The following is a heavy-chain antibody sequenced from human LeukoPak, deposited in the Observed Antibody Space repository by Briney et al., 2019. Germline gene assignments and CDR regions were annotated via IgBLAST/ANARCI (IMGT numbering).Heavy chain of an antibody. Sequence: SETLSLTCTVSGGYISSYYWSWIRQPPGKGLEWIGYIYYSGSTNYNPSLKSRVTISVDTSKNQFSLKLSSVTAADTAVYYCARDSIGVAAASTWGQGTLVTVSS. CDR2: IYYSGST. D-gene: IGHD6-13*01. J-gene: IGHJ5*02. V-gene: IGHV4-59*01. CDR1: GGYISSYY. CDR3: ARDSIGVAAAST.